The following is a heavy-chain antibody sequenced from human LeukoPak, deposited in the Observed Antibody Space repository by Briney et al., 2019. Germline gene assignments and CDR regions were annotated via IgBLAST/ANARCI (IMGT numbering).Heavy chain of an antibody. CDR2: INPYSGDT. J-gene: IGHJ4*02. V-gene: IGHV1-2*06. D-gene: IGHD6-19*01. CDR3: ARDQGRLTMGWYTGY. Sequence: ASVRVSCKASVYTFTGFHISWVRQAPVHGLEWVGRINPYSGDTNFIQKFQCRVTMPRDTSITTAYMDLSSLTPDDTAVYFCARDQGRLTMGWYTGYRGEGTHVTLSS. CDR1: VYTFTGFH.